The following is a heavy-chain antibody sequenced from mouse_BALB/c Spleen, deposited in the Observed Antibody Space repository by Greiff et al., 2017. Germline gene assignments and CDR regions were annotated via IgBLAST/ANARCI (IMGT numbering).Heavy chain of an antibody. Sequence: VQLQQPGAELVKPGASVKLSCKASGYTFTSYYMHWVKQRPEQGLEWIGWIDPENGNTIYDPKFQGKASITADTSSNTAYLQLSSLTSEDTAVYYCAEGGKGLAYWGQGTLVTVSA. V-gene: IGHV14-1*02. D-gene: IGHD1-3*01. CDR1: GYTFTSYY. J-gene: IGHJ3*01. CDR2: IDPENGNT. CDR3: AEGGKGLAY.